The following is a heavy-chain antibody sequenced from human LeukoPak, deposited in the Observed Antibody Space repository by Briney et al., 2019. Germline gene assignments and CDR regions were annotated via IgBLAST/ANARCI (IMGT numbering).Heavy chain of an antibody. CDR1: GFTFSSYG. V-gene: IGHV3-30*02. CDR2: IRYDGSNK. CDR3: AKDGSVYSSGWVDCFDY. J-gene: IGHJ4*02. D-gene: IGHD6-19*01. Sequence: GGSLRLSCAASGFTFSSYGMHWVRQAPGKGLEWVAFIRYDGSNKYYADSVKGRFTISRDNSKNTLYLQMNSLRAEDTAVYYCAKDGSVYSSGWVDCFDYWGQGTLVTVSS.